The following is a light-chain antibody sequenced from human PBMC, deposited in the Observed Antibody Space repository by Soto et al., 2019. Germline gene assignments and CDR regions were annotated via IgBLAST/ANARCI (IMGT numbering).Light chain of an antibody. V-gene: IGLV2-8*01. J-gene: IGLJ3*02. CDR3: QSYDSSPHWV. CDR2: GVN. CDR1: SSDVGTYGY. Sequence: QSALTQPPSASGSLGQSVTVSCTGSSSDVGTYGYVSWYQHRPGTAPKLLIYGVNNRPSGVPDRFSGSKSGTSASLAITGLQAEDEADYYCQSYDSSPHWVFGGGTKVTVL.